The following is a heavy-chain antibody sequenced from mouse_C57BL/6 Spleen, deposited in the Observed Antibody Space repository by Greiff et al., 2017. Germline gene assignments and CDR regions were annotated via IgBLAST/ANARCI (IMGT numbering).Heavy chain of an antibody. CDR3: ARYPDVSYYYAMDY. Sequence: EVKLEESGGGLVKPGGSLKLSCAASGFTFSDYGMHWVRQAPEKGLEWVAYISSGSSTIYYADTVKGRFTISRDNAKNTLFLQRTSLRSEDTAMYYCARYPDVSYYYAMDYWGQGTSVTVSS. CDR1: GFTFSDYG. CDR2: ISSGSSTI. V-gene: IGHV5-17*01. J-gene: IGHJ4*01.